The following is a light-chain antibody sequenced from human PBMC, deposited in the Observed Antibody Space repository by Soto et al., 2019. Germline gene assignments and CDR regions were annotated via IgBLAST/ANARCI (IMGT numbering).Light chain of an antibody. Sequence: EVVMTQSPATLSVSPGERASLSCRASQTVGAYLAWYQQKPGQAPRLLIYGASTRATGIPARFSGSGSGTEFTLTISSLQSEDFATYYCQKYNSAPLTFGGGTKVEIK. CDR1: QTVGAY. CDR2: GAS. V-gene: IGKV3-15*01. CDR3: QKYNSAPLT. J-gene: IGKJ4*01.